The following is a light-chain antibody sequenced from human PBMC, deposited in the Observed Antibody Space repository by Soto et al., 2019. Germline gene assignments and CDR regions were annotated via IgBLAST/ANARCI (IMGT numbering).Light chain of an antibody. V-gene: IGLV1-40*01. CDR3: QSYDSSLSGWV. CDR1: SSNIGSNA. CDR2: VNS. J-gene: IGLJ3*02. Sequence: QSVLTQPPSVSGAPRQRVTISCSGSSSNIGSNAVNWYQQLPGTAPKLLIYVNSNRPSGVPDRFSASKSGTSASLAITGLQSEDEAEYYCQSYDSSLSGWVFGGGTKLTVL.